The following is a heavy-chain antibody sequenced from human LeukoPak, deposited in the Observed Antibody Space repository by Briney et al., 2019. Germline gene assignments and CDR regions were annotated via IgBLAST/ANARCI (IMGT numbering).Heavy chain of an antibody. CDR2: INHSGST. D-gene: IGHD6-13*01. CDR3: ARGGQQLVHHCYYYYYMDV. Sequence: TPSETLSLTCAVYGGSFSGYYWSWIRQPPGKGLEWIGEINHSGSTNYNPSLKSRVTISVDTSKNQFSLKLSSVTAADTAVYYCARGGQQLVHHCYYYYYMDVWGKGTTVTVSS. J-gene: IGHJ6*03. V-gene: IGHV4-34*01. CDR1: GGSFSGYY.